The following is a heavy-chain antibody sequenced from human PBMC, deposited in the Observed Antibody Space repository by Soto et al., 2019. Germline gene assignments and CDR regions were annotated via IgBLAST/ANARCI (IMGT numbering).Heavy chain of an antibody. J-gene: IGHJ4*02. CDR3: ARVFMVRGVPYFDY. CDR2: MNPNSGNT. V-gene: IGHV1-8*01. Sequence: ASVKVSCKASGYTFTSYDINWVRQATGQGLEWMGWMNPNSGNTGYAQKFQRRVTMTRNTSISTAYMELSSLRSEDTAVYYCARVFMVRGVPYFDYWGQGTLVTVSS. CDR1: GYTFTSYD. D-gene: IGHD3-10*01.